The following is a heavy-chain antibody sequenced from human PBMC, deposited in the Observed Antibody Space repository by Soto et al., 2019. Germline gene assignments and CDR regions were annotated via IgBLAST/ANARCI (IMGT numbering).Heavy chain of an antibody. D-gene: IGHD2-15*01. Sequence: QVQLVQSGAEVKKPGASVKVSCKASGYTFTSYDINWVRQATGQGLEWMGWMNPNSGNTGYAQKFQGRVTMTRNTSLSTAYMELSSLKSEDAVVYYCARNAGHSTTPIAATCYSGGMDVWGQGTTVTVSS. CDR1: GYTFTSYD. CDR3: ARNAGHSTTPIAATCYSGGMDV. J-gene: IGHJ6*02. V-gene: IGHV1-8*01. CDR2: MNPNSGNT.